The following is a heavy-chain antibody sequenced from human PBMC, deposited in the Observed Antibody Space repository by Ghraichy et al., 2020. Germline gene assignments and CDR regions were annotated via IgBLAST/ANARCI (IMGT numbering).Heavy chain of an antibody. CDR1: GYTFTSYY. CDR2: INPSGGST. D-gene: IGHD3-3*01. CDR3: ARAPVRFLEWLLHTNWFDP. J-gene: IGHJ5*02. Sequence: ASVKVSCKASGYTFTSYYMHWVRQAPGQGLEWMGIINPSGGSTSYAQKFQGRVTMTRDTSTSTVYMELSSLRSEDTAVYYCARAPVRFLEWLLHTNWFDPWGQGTLVTVSS. V-gene: IGHV1-46*01.